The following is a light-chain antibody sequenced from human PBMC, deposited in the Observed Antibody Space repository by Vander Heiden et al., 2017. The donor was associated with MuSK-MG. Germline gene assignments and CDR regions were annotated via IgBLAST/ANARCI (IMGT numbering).Light chain of an antibody. CDR2: KDT. CDR1: ALPKHY. CDR3: QSADSSGTYVI. Sequence: SYELTQPPSVSMSPGQAARITCPGAALPKHYTFWYQPKPGQAPVLVMYKDTERPSGVPERFAGARSGTKVTLTSGGDQEEDEADYYCQSADSSGTYVIFGGGTKLTVL. J-gene: IGLJ2*01. V-gene: IGLV3-25*03.